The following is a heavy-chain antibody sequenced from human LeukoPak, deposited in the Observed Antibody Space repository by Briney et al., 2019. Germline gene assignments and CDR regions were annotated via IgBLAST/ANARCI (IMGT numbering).Heavy chain of an antibody. V-gene: IGHV1-2*06. CDR2: INPNSGGT. CDR3: ALTGIMITFGGDTVPDY. CDR1: GYTFTGYY. J-gene: IGHJ4*02. Sequence: ASVKVSCKASGYTFTGYYMHWVRQAPGQGLEWMGRINPNSGGTNYAQKFQGRVTMTRDTSISTAYMELSRLRSDDTAVYYCALTGIMITFGGDTVPDYWGQGTLVTVSS. D-gene: IGHD3-16*01.